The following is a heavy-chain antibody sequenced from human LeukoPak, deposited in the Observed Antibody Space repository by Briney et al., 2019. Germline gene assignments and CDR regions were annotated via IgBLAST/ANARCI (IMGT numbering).Heavy chain of an antibody. CDR3: AKDVFGDYGGLDY. CDR2: IRGSDGST. V-gene: IGHV3-23*01. CDR1: GFTFSTYA. D-gene: IGHD4-23*01. Sequence: PTGGSLRLSCAASGFTFSTYALSWVRQAPGKGLGWVSSIRGSDGSTYYADSVKGRFAISRDNYRKMLYLQMNSLRAEDTAVYYCAKDVFGDYGGLDYWGQGTLVTVSS. J-gene: IGHJ4*02.